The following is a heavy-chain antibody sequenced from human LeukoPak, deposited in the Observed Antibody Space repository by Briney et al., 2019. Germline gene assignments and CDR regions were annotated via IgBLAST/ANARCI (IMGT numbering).Heavy chain of an antibody. V-gene: IGHV1-2*02. CDR2: INPNSGGT. D-gene: IGHD6-6*01. CDR1: GYTFTSYY. Sequence: RASVKVSCKASGYTFTSYYMHWVRQAPGQGLEWMGWINPNSGGTNYAQKFQGRVTMTRDTSISTAYMELSRLRSDDTAVYYCARAQRSSSSSAPFQHWGQGTLVTVSS. J-gene: IGHJ1*01. CDR3: ARAQRSSSSSAPFQH.